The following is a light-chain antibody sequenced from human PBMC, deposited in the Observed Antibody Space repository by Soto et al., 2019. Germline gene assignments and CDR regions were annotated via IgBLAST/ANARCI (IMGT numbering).Light chain of an antibody. V-gene: IGKV3-20*01. CDR2: GAS. J-gene: IGKJ4*01. Sequence: EIVLTQSPGTLSLSPGERATLSCRASQSVTSSYLAWYQQKPGQAPRLLIYGASSRATGIPDMFSGGGSGTDFTLTSSRLEPEDVAVYYCQQYGSSPAFGGGTKVEIK. CDR1: QSVTSSY. CDR3: QQYGSSPA.